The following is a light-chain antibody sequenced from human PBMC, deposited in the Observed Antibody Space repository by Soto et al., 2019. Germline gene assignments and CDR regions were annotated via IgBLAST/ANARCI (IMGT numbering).Light chain of an antibody. J-gene: IGKJ1*01. V-gene: IGKV2-30*01. Sequence: PGAVGEPASISGVSSPRILYSDGHTYLNWFQQRPGQSPRRLIYKVSNRDSGVPDRFSGSGSDTDFTLNRSRVEAEDVGVYYCRQGAQRPWEFAQGTKV. CDR1: PRILYSDGHTY. CDR3: RQGAQRPWE. CDR2: KVS.